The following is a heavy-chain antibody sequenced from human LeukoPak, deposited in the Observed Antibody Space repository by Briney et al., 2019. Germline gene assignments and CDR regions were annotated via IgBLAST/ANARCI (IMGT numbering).Heavy chain of an antibody. V-gene: IGHV1-46*01. CDR3: ARDGGSCSSTSCYSESFDWFDP. CDR2: INLSGGST. CDR1: GYTFTSYY. D-gene: IGHD2-2*01. J-gene: IGHJ5*02. Sequence: ASVKVSCKASGYTFTSYYMHWVRQAPGQGLEWMGIINLSGGSTSYAQKFQGRVTMTRDTSTSTVYMELSSLRSEDTAVYYCARDGGSCSSTSCYSESFDWFDPWGQGTLVTVSS.